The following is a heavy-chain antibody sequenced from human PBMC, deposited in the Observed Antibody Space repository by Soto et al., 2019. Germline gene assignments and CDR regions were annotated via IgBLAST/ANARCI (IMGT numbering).Heavy chain of an antibody. Sequence: ASVKVSCKASGYTFTGYAMHWVRQAPGQRLEWMGWINAGNGNTKYSQKFQGRVTITRDTSASTAYMELSSLRSEDTAVYYCARAVAVPAASDYWCQGPLVTLSS. D-gene: IGHD6-19*01. V-gene: IGHV1-3*01. CDR1: GYTFTGYA. CDR3: ARAVAVPAASDY. J-gene: IGHJ4*02. CDR2: INAGNGNT.